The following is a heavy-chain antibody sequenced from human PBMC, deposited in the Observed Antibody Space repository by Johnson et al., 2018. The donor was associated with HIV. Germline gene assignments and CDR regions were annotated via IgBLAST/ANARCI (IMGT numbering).Heavy chain of an antibody. V-gene: IGHV3-66*01. CDR2: IYSGGST. D-gene: IGHD7-27*01. CDR1: GFTVSSNY. CDR3: ARGLTGDDAFDI. Sequence: VQLVESGGGLVKPGGSLRLSCAASGFTVSSNYMSWVRQAPGKGLEWVSVIYSGGSTYYAYSVKGRFTISRENAKNSLYLQMNSLRAGDTAVYYCARGLTGDDAFDIWGQGTMVTVSS. J-gene: IGHJ3*02.